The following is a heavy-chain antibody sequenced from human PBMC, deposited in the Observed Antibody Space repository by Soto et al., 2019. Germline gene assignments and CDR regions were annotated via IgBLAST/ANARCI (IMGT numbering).Heavy chain of an antibody. CDR2: ISGGGGST. J-gene: IGHJ4*02. V-gene: IGHV3-23*01. CDR3: AKRNLAHCNNVNCYWPFDD. D-gene: IGHD2-8*01. CDR1: GFTFSSYA. Sequence: PGGSLRLSCAASGFTFSSYAMSWVRQAPGKGLEWVSVISGGGGSTYYADSVKGRFTISRDNSKKTVYLQMNSLRAEDTALYYCAKRNLAHCNNVNCYWPFDDWGQGTLVTVSS.